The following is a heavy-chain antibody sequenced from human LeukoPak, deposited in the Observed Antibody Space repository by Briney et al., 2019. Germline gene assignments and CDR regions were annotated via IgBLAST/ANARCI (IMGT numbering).Heavy chain of an antibody. J-gene: IGHJ6*02. V-gene: IGHV3-23*01. CDR1: GFTFSTSA. Sequence: PGGSLRLSCAASGFTFSTSAMNWVRQAPGEGLGWVSVIGGSGDTTYYADSVRGRFTISRDNFKNTLYLQMNSLTAEDTAIYYCAKGKSLPHYYYYGMDVWGQGATVTASS. CDR3: AKGKSLPHYYYYGMDV. CDR2: IGGSGDTT.